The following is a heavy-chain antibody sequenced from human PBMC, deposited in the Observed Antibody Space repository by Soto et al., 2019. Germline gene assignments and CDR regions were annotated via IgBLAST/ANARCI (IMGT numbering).Heavy chain of an antibody. CDR2: FDPEDGET. J-gene: IGHJ4*02. CDR3: ATGLWFGELLQEIKTDY. Sequence: ASVKVSCKVSGYTLTELSMHWVRQAPGKGLEWMGGFDPEDGETIYAQKFQGRVTMTEDTSTDTAYMELSSLRSEDTAVYYCATGLWFGELLQEIKTDYWGQGTLVTVSS. V-gene: IGHV1-24*01. CDR1: GYTLTELS. D-gene: IGHD3-10*01.